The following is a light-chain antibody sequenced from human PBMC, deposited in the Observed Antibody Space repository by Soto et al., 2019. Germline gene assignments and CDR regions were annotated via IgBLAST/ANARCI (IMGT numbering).Light chain of an antibody. Sequence: QSVLTQPPSLSGAPGQRVTISCTGCSSNIGAGCEVHWYQHLPGKAPKLLIYGNTNRPSGVPDRFSGSKSGTSASLAITGLQAEDEADYYCQSYDSSLSASYVFGGGTKVNVL. CDR3: QSYDSSLSASYV. CDR2: GNT. CDR1: SSNIGAGCE. J-gene: IGLJ1*01. V-gene: IGLV1-40*01.